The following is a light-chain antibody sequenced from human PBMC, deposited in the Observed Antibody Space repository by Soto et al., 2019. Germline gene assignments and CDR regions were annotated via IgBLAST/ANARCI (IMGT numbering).Light chain of an antibody. J-gene: IGKJ5*01. CDR3: EHYNNLFSIP. CDR2: DTY. Sequence: SASKSDSATXSCRASQGLRSKVAWYQQKPFQAPILIIYDTYIISTGIPAIFSGNGFGPEFNLTISSIHPKDFAVYYCEHYNNLFSIPFAHRTLMAIK. CDR1: QGLRSK. V-gene: IGKV3-15*01.